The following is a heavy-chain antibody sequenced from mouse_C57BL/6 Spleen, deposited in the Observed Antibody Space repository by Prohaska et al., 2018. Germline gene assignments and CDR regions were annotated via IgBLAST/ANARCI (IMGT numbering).Heavy chain of an antibody. CDR2: IYPGSGNT. V-gene: IGHV1-66*01. D-gene: IGHD2-2*01. CDR1: ASSFTSYY. CDR3: AREGGYDTWFDY. J-gene: IGHJ3*01. Sequence: SVKISCNASASSFTSYYIHLVKQRPGQGLEWIGWIYPGSGNTKYNEKFKGKATLTADTSSSNAYMQLSSLTCEDSAVYYCAREGGYDTWFDYWGQGPLVIASA.